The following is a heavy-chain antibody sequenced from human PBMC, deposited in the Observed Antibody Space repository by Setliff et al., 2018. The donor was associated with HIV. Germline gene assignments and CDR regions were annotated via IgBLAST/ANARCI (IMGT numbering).Heavy chain of an antibody. CDR3: VKGGVYSSRWFGDYFDF. V-gene: IGHV3-9*03. CDR2: ISWSSGNV. CDR1: GFRFDDYA. D-gene: IGHD6-13*01. J-gene: IGHJ4*02. Sequence: SLKISCAASGFRFDDYAMHWVRQAPGKGLEWVSGISWSSGNVGSADPVKGRFTISRDNAKNSLYLQMNSLRVEDMAVYYCVKGGVYSSRWFGDYFDFWGQGALVTVSS.